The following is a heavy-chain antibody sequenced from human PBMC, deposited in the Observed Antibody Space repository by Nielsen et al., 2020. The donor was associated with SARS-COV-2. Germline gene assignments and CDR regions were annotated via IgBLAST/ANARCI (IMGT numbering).Heavy chain of an antibody. J-gene: IGHJ4*02. CDR3: AKDGYCSGGSCDVAYEFDY. CDR2: ISYDGSNK. CDR1: GFTFSSYW. Sequence: GESLKISCAASGFTFSSYWMSWVRQAPGKGLEWVAVISYDGSNKYYADSVKGRFTISRDNSKNTLYLQMNSLRAEDTAVYYCAKDGYCSGGSCDVAYEFDYWGQGTLVTVSS. V-gene: IGHV3-30*18. D-gene: IGHD2-15*01.